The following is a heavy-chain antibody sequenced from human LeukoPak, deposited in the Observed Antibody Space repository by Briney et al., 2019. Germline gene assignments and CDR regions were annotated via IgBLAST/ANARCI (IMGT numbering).Heavy chain of an antibody. CDR3: ASTDMVMGYYFDY. J-gene: IGHJ4*02. Sequence: SVKVSCKASGGTFSSYAISWVRQAPGQGLEWMGRIIPIFGTANYAQKFQGRVTITTDGSTSTAYMELSSLRSEDTAVYYCASTDMVMGYYFDYWGQGTLVTVSS. V-gene: IGHV1-69*05. D-gene: IGHD5-12*01. CDR2: IIPIFGTA. CDR1: GGTFSSYA.